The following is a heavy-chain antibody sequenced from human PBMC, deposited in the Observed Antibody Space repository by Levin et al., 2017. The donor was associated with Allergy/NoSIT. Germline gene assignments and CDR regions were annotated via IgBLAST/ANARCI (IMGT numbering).Heavy chain of an antibody. CDR1: GFTFSSYE. V-gene: IGHV3-48*03. CDR3: ARGPDLISSSWGY. D-gene: IGHD6-6*01. Sequence: GGSLRLSCAVSGFTFSSYEMNWVRQAPGKGLEWVSYISSSGSTIYYADSVKGRFTISRDDAKNSLYLQMNSLRAEDTAVYYCARGPDLISSSWGYWGQGTLVTVSS. CDR2: ISSSGSTI. J-gene: IGHJ4*02.